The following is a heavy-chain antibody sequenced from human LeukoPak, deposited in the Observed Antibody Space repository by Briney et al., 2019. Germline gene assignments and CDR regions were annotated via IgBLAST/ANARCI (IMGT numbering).Heavy chain of an antibody. CDR1: AYTFTSYH. CDR2: MNPNSGDR. CDR3: ARTTSLTASGYDY. D-gene: IGHD4-17*01. V-gene: IGHV1-8*03. Sequence: ASVKLSCKASAYTFTSYHINWVRQATGQGLGWMGWMNPNSGDRGYAQKFQGRVTITRDTSISTACMELSSLRSEDTAVYFCARTTSLTASGYDYWGQGTLVTVSS. J-gene: IGHJ4*02.